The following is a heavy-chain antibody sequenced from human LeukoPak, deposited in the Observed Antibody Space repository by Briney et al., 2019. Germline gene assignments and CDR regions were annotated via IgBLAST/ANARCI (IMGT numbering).Heavy chain of an antibody. CDR3: AKRDYSSTSCLTSPENY. CDR2: ISARGGNT. CDR1: GFTFSDYT. D-gene: IGHD2-2*01. J-gene: IGHJ4*02. Sequence: GGSLRLSCVASGFTFSDYTMSWVRQAAGKGLEWVSSISARGGNTYYADSVKGRFTISRDNSKNTMYVQMNNLRVEDTAVYFCAKRDYSSTSCLTSPENYWGQGTLVTVSS. V-gene: IGHV3-23*01.